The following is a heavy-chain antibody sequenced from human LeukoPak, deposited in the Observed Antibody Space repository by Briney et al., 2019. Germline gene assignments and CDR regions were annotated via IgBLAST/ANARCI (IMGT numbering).Heavy chain of an antibody. CDR2: MNPKNGRT. D-gene: IGHD1-1*01. CDR1: GYTFTSYD. V-gene: IGHV1-8*03. CDR3: ARADYEGHNWNDDAFDI. J-gene: IGHJ3*02. Sequence: ASVKVSCKASGYTFTSYDINWVRQATGQGLEWMGWMNPKNGRTGYAQKFQGRVTFTRDTSISTAYMELSSLRSEDTAVYYCARADYEGHNWNDDAFDIWGQGTMVTVSS.